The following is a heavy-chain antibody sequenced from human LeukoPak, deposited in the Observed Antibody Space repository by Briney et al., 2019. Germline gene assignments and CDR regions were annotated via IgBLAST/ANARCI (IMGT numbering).Heavy chain of an antibody. D-gene: IGHD1-1*01. CDR3: ARHTLWRFDY. J-gene: IGHJ4*02. Sequence: GGSLRLSCAAYGFTFTNYWLTWVRQVPGKGLEWVANINQDGGTEYYVDSMKGRFTISRDNAKNLVYLQINSLRAEDTAVYFCARHTLWRFDYRGQGALVTVSS. CDR1: GFTFTNYW. CDR2: INQDGGTE. V-gene: IGHV3-7*01.